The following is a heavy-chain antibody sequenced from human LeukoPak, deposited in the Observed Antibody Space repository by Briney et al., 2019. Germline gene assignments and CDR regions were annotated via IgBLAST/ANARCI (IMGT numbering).Heavy chain of an antibody. CDR3: VDFWSGP. CDR1: GFTVSSNY. CDR2: IYSGGST. V-gene: IGHV3-53*01. J-gene: IGHJ5*02. Sequence: GGSLRLSCAASGFTVSSNYMSWVRQAPGKGLEWVSVIYSGGSTYYADSVKGRFTIPRDNSKNTLYLQMNSLRAEDTAVYYCVDFWSGPWGQGTLVTVSS. D-gene: IGHD3-3*01.